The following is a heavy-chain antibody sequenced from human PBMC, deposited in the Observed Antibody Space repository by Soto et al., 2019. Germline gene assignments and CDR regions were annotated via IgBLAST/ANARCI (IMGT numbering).Heavy chain of an antibody. CDR3: ARLGCSSTSCYAGVTSYYGMDV. CDR1: GYSFTSYW. CDR2: IYPGDSDT. J-gene: IGHJ6*02. D-gene: IGHD2-2*01. Sequence: PGESLKISCKGSGYSFTSYWIGWVRQMPGKGLEWMGIIYPGDSDTRYSPSFQGQVTISADKSISTAYLQWSSLKASDTAMYYCARLGCSSTSCYAGVTSYYGMDVWGQGTTVTVSS. V-gene: IGHV5-51*01.